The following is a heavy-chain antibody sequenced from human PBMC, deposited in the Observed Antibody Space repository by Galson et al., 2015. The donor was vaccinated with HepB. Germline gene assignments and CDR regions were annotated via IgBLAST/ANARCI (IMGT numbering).Heavy chain of an antibody. CDR3: TRDGEARYGSGWYEGDAFDI. V-gene: IGHV3-49*03. D-gene: IGHD6-19*01. CDR2: IRSKAYGGTT. Sequence: SLRLSCAASGFTFGDYAMSWFRQAPGKGLEWVGFIRSKAYGGTTEYAASVKGRFTISRDDSKSIAYLQMNSLKTEDTAVYYCTRDGEARYGSGWYEGDAFDIWGQGTMVTVSS. J-gene: IGHJ3*02. CDR1: GFTFGDYA.